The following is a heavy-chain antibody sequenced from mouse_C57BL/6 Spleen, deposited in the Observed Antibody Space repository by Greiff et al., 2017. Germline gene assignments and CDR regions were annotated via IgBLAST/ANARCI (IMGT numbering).Heavy chain of an antibody. Sequence: QVQLQQSGPELVKPGASVKLSCKASGYAFSSSWMNWVKQRPGQGLEWIGRIYPGGGDTNYNGKFKGKATLTADKSSSTAYMQLSSLTSEDSAVXVCAREGYHDDMDYWGQGTSVTVSS. D-gene: IGHD2-2*01. CDR1: GYAFSSSW. CDR2: IYPGGGDT. V-gene: IGHV1-82*01. CDR3: AREGYHDDMDY. J-gene: IGHJ4*01.